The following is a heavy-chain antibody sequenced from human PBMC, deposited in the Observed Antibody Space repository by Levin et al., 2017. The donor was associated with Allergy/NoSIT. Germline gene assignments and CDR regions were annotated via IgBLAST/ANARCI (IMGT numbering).Heavy chain of an antibody. Sequence: LSLTCAASGFTFDDSAMHWVRQAPGKGLEWVSGISWNSGSIDYADSVKGRFTISRDNAKNSLYLQMNSLRAEDTALYYCAKDITSPDYGDFYWGQGTLVTVSS. D-gene: IGHD4-17*01. V-gene: IGHV3-9*01. CDR1: GFTFDDSA. J-gene: IGHJ4*02. CDR2: ISWNSGSI. CDR3: AKDITSPDYGDFY.